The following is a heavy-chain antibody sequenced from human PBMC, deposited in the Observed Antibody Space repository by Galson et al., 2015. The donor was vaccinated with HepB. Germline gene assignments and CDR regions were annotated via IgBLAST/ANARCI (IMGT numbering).Heavy chain of an antibody. J-gene: IGHJ4*02. CDR2: ISGKNGDT. CDR1: GYTFTSYG. CDR3: ARQVFSSGWYRGIEDY. D-gene: IGHD6-19*01. V-gene: IGHV1-18*04. Sequence: SVKVSCKASGYTFTSYGITWVRQAPGQGLEWMGWISGKNGDTNYIQKLQGRVTMTTDTSTSTAYMELRSLRSDDTAVYYCARQVFSSGWYRGIEDYWGQGTLVTVSS.